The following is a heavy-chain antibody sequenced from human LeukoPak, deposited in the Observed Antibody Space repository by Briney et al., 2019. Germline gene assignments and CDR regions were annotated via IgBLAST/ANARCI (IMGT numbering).Heavy chain of an antibody. D-gene: IGHD3-10*01. CDR3: AREANYYGSDKAGLDI. CDR2: INFNSGGT. J-gene: IGHJ3*02. CDR1: GYTFTGYY. V-gene: IGHV1-2*02. Sequence: ASVKVSCKAPGYTFTGYYMHWVRQAPGQGLEWMGWINFNSGGTNSAQKFQGRVTMTRDTSITTVYMDLTSLRSDDTAVYYCAREANYYGSDKAGLDIWGQGTTVTVSS.